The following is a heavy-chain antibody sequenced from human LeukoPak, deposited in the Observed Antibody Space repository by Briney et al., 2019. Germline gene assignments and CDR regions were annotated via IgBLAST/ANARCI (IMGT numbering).Heavy chain of an antibody. CDR3: ARLGAAQGANYSDY. V-gene: IGHV4-4*02. CDR2: IYYSGST. D-gene: IGHD6-6*01. CDR1: GGSISSSNW. J-gene: IGHJ4*02. Sequence: PAETLSLTCTVSGGSISSSNWWSWVRQPPGKGLEWIGDIYYSGSTNYNPSLKSRVTISVDTSKNQFSLKLSSVTAADTAVYHCARLGAAQGANYSDYWGQGTLVTVSS.